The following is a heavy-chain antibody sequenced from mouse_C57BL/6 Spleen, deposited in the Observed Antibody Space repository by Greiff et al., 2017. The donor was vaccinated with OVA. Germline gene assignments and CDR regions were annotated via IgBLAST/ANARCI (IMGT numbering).Heavy chain of an antibody. CDR3: ARDGLHWFAY. V-gene: IGHV5-4*01. CDR2: ISDGGSYT. J-gene: IGHJ3*01. CDR1: GFTFSSYA. Sequence: EVNVVESGGGLVKPGGSLKLSCAASGFTFSSYAMSWVRQTPEKRLEWVATISDGGSYTYYPDNVKGRFTISRDNAKNNLYLQMSHLKSEDTAMYYCARDGLHWFAYWGQGTLVTVSA.